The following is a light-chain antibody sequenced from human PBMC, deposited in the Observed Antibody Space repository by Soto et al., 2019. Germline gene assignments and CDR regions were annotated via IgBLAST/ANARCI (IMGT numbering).Light chain of an antibody. CDR1: KLGDKY. V-gene: IGLV3-1*01. J-gene: IGLJ2*01. CDR3: QAWDSSTHPRVV. Sequence: SYELTQPPSVSVSPGQTASITCSGDKLGDKYACWYQQKPGQSPVLVIYQDSKRPSGIPERFSGSNSGNTATLTISGTQAMDEADYYCQAWDSSTHPRVVFGGGTKVTVL. CDR2: QDS.